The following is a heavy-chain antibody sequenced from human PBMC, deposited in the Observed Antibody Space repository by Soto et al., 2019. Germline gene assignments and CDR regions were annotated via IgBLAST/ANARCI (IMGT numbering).Heavy chain of an antibody. V-gene: IGHV1-18*01. CDR1: GYTFTSYG. D-gene: IGHD5-12*01. J-gene: IGHJ4*02. CDR2: ISAYNGNT. Sequence: QVQLVQSGAEVKKPGASVKVSCKASGYTFTSYGITWVRQAPGQGLEWMGWISAYNGNTNYAQKLQGRVTTTTDTSTSTAYLELRSLRADDTAVYYCARGSVDAPAPLPFDYWGQGTLVAVSS. CDR3: ARGSVDAPAPLPFDY.